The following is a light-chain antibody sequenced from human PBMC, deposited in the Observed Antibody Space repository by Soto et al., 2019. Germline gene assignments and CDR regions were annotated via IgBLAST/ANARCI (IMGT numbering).Light chain of an antibody. CDR2: DNN. Sequence: QSVLTQPPSVSAAPGQKVTISCSGSSSKIGNNYVSWYQQLPGTAPKLLIYDNNKRPSGIPDRFSGSKSGTSATLGITGLQTGDEADYYCGTWDSSLSAAVFGTGTKVT. V-gene: IGLV1-51*01. J-gene: IGLJ1*01. CDR1: SSKIGNNY. CDR3: GTWDSSLSAAV.